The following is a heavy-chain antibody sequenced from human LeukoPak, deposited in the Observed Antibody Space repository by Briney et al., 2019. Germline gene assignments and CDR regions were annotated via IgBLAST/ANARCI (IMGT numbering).Heavy chain of an antibody. CDR2: VNHSGST. CDR1: GGSFSGYY. D-gene: IGHD2-15*01. V-gene: IGHV4-34*01. J-gene: IGHJ4*02. CDR3: ARGLSAIVY. Sequence: SETLSLTCAVYGGSFSGYYWSWIRQPPGKGLEWIGEVNHSGSTNYNPSLKSRVTISVDTSKNQFSLKLSSVTAADTAVYYCARGLSAIVYWGQGTLVTVSS.